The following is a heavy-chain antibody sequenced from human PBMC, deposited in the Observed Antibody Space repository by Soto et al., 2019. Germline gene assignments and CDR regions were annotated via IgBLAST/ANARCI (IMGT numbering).Heavy chain of an antibody. V-gene: IGHV4-39*01. J-gene: IGHJ4*02. Sequence: PSETLSLTCTVSGGSISSSSYYWGWIRQPPGKGLEWIGSIYYSGSTYYNPSLKSRVTISVDTSKNQFSLKLSSVTAADTAVYYCASRAAAGILTGYYPRRYWGQGTLVTVSS. CDR3: ASRAAAGILTGYYPRRY. CDR2: IYYSGST. CDR1: GGSISSSSYY. D-gene: IGHD3-9*01.